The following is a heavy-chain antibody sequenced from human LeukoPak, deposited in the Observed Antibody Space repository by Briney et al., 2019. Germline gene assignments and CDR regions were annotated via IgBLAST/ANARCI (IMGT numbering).Heavy chain of an antibody. V-gene: IGHV1-69*04. CDR1: GYTFTSYG. CDR2: IIPILGIA. J-gene: IGHJ4*02. D-gene: IGHD6-13*01. Sequence: GASVKVSCKASGYTFTSYGISWVRQAPGQGLEWMGRIIPILGIANYAQKFQGRVTITADKSTSTAYMELSSLRSEDTAVYYCARGEPRIAAAGTFVDYWGQGTLVTVSS. CDR3: ARGEPRIAAAGTFVDY.